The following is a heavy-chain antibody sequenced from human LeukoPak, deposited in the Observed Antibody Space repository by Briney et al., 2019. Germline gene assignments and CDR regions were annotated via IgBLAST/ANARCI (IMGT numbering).Heavy chain of an antibody. D-gene: IGHD4-17*01. J-gene: IGHJ3*02. Sequence: SQTLSLTCAISGGSVSSNSAAWNWIRQSPSRGLEWLGRTYYRSKWYNDYAVSVKSRITIHPDTSKNQFSLQLNSVTPEDTAVYYCARDTTLDYGDYDAFDIWGQGTMVTVSS. V-gene: IGHV6-1*01. CDR2: TYYRSKWYN. CDR1: GGSVSSNSAA. CDR3: ARDTTLDYGDYDAFDI.